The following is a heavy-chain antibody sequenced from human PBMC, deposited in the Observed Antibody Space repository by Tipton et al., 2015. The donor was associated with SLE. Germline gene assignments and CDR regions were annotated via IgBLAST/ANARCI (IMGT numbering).Heavy chain of an antibody. Sequence: LRLSCAVYGGSFSGYYWSWIRQPPGKGLEWIGEINHSGSTNYNPSLKSRVTISVDTSKNQFSLKLSSVTAADTAVYYCARVGHSTPDYWGQGPLLTVSS. V-gene: IGHV4-34*01. CDR1: GGSFSGYY. J-gene: IGHJ4*02. CDR3: ARVGHSTPDY. CDR2: INHSGST. D-gene: IGHD2-2*01.